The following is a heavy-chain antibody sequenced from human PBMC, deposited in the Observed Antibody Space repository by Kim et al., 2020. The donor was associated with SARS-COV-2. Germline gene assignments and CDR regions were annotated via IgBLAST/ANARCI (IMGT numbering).Heavy chain of an antibody. V-gene: IGHV4-39*01. Sequence: LKSRVTISVDTSKNQFSLKLSSVTAADTAVYYCARHESAVRGVITLYYFDYWGQGTLVTVSS. D-gene: IGHD3-10*01. J-gene: IGHJ4*02. CDR3: ARHESAVRGVITLYYFDY.